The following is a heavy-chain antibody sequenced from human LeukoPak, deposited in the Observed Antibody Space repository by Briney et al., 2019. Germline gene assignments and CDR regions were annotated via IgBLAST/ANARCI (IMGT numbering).Heavy chain of an antibody. CDR1: GLSFTRNG. D-gene: IGHD2-21*01. CDR2: IQYDGSSK. V-gene: IGHV3-30*02. J-gene: IGHJ5*02. Sequence: SGGSLRLSCAASGLSFTRNGMHWVRQAPGKGLEWLAFIQYDGSSKYYADSVKGRFTVSRDNSKNTLYLQMNTLRVEDTAVYYCAREASRAAIHDFDPWGQGTLVTVSS. CDR3: AREASRAAIHDFDP.